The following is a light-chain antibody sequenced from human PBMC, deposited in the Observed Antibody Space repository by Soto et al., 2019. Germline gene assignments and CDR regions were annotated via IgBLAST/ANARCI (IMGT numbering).Light chain of an antibody. CDR2: DAS. CDR1: QSVSSSS. CDR3: QQYGGSPLT. V-gene: IGKV3-20*01. J-gene: IGKJ1*01. Sequence: EIVLTQSPGTLSLSPGEIATLSCRASQSVSSSSLAWYQQKRGQAPRLLIHDASSRATGIPDRFSGSGSGTDFTLTISRLEPEDFAVYYCQQYGGSPLTFGQGTKVEVK.